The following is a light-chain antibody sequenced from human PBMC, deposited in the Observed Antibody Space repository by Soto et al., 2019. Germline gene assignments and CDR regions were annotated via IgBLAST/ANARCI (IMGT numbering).Light chain of an antibody. V-gene: IGKV1-39*01. J-gene: IGKJ4*01. CDR3: QQSYSAPLT. CDR1: QTINNY. CDR2: GAS. Sequence: DTQMTQSPSSLVASAGDRVTITCRASQTINNYLNWYQHKAGKPPKVLIYGASNLQSGAPSRFSGSGYGTDFTLTITSLQPEDSATYYCQQSYSAPLTFGGGTKVDIK.